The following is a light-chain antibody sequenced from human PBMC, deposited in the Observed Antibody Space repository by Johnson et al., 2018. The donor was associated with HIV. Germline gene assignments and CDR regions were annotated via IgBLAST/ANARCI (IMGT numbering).Light chain of an antibody. Sequence: SVLTQPPSVSAAPGQKVTISCSGSSSNIGNNYVSWYQQLPGTAPKLLIYDNNKRPSGIPDRFSGSKSGTSGTLGITGLQTGDEADYYCGTWDSSLSAYVFGTGTKVTVV. CDR2: DNN. CDR3: GTWDSSLSAYV. CDR1: SSNIGNNY. V-gene: IGLV1-51*01. J-gene: IGLJ1*01.